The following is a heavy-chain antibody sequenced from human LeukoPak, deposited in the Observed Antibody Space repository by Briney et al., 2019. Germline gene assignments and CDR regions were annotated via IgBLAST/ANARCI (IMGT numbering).Heavy chain of an antibody. CDR2: INKDGSET. CDR3: TRDKGWQQFDS. CDR1: GFNFRDHW. Sequence: GGSLRLSCAGSGFNFRDHWMSWLRQAPGKGLERVANINKDGSETYYVDSVKGRFTISRDNAKNSLYLQMNSLRDDDTAVYYCTRDKGWQQFDSWGQGTLVTVSS. D-gene: IGHD5-24*01. J-gene: IGHJ4*02. V-gene: IGHV3-7*01.